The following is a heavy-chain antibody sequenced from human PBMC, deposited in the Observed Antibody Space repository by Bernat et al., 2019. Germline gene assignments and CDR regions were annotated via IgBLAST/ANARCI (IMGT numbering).Heavy chain of an antibody. V-gene: IGHV4-59*01. CDR2: IYYSGST. CDR3: ARVVVAANFDY. J-gene: IGHJ4*02. CDR1: GFTFSSYS. Sequence: VQLVESGGGLVKPGGSLRLSCAASGFTFSSYSMNWVRQAPGKGLEWIGYIYYSGSTNYNPSLKSRVTISVDTSKNQFSLKLSSVTAADTAVYYCARVVVAANFDYWGQGTLVTVSS. D-gene: IGHD2-15*01.